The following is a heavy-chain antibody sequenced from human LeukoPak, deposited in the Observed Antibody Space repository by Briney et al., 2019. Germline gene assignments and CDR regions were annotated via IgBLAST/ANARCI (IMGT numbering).Heavy chain of an antibody. CDR1: GGSFSGYY. V-gene: IGHV4-34*01. CDR3: ARRATVIRGVIDWFDP. J-gene: IGHJ5*02. Sequence: SETLSLTCAVYGGSFSGYYWSWIRQPPGKGLGWIGEINHSGSTNYNPSLKSRVTISVDTFKNQVSLRLSSVTAADTAVYYCARRATVIRGVIDWFDPWGQGTLVTVSS. CDR2: INHSGST. D-gene: IGHD3-10*01.